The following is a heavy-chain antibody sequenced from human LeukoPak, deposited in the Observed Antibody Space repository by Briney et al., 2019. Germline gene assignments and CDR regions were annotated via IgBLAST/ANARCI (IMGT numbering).Heavy chain of an antibody. Sequence: ASVKVSCKTSGYTFTGYYMHWVRQAPGQGFEWMGWMNPKSGGTNYAQKFEARVTMNRDTSISTAYMELSRLRFDDTAVYYCARSPDILTGEKFDYWGQGTLVTVSS. J-gene: IGHJ4*02. CDR2: MNPKSGGT. CDR1: GYTFTGYY. D-gene: IGHD3-9*01. V-gene: IGHV1-2*02. CDR3: ARSPDILTGEKFDY.